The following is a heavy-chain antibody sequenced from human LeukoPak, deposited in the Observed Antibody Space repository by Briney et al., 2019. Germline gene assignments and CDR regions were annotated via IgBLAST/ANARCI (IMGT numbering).Heavy chain of an antibody. CDR1: GGTFSSYT. Sequence: ASVKVSCKASGGTFSSYTISWVRQAPGQGLEWMGRIIPILGIANYAQKFQGRVTITADKSTSTAYMELSSLRSEDTAVYYYARVIRGYCSSTSCLRGDWFDPWGQGTLVTVSS. J-gene: IGHJ5*02. D-gene: IGHD2-2*01. CDR3: ARVIRGYCSSTSCLRGDWFDP. CDR2: IIPILGIA. V-gene: IGHV1-69*02.